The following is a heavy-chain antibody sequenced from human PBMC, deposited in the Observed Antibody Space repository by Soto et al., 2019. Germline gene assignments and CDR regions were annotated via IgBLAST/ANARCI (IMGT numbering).Heavy chain of an antibody. D-gene: IGHD2-2*01. CDR3: ARGPRCINTSCSNDFYHFGLDV. CDR1: GGSFIGYF. J-gene: IGHJ6*02. Sequence: AETLSLTCAVYGGSFIGYFCTWFGQSPGKGREWIGEINHSGRTNTNPSLKSRISTSVDTSKNQFSLRLSSVTAADTAFYYCARGPRCINTSCSNDFYHFGLDVWGQGTSVTVSS. CDR2: INHSGRT. V-gene: IGHV4-34*01.